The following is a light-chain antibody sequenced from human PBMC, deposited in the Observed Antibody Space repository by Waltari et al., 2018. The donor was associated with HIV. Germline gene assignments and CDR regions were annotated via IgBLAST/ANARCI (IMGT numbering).Light chain of an antibody. CDR2: DAS. J-gene: IGKJ1*01. V-gene: IGKV1D-8*04. CDR3: QQYYSFPGA. CDR1: QTVNNY. Sequence: VIWMTQSPSLVSASTGDRVIISCRMNQTVNNYLAWYRQKPGKAPELLIYDASTLQSGVPSRFSGSGSATDFTLTISCLQSEDFATYYCQQYYSFPGAFGQGTTVEVK.